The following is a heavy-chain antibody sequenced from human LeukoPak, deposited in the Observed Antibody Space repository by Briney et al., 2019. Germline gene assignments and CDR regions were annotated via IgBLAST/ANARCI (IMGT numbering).Heavy chain of an antibody. CDR2: IYYSGST. Sequence: PSETLSLTCTVSGGSISSYYWSWIRQPPRKGLEWIGYIYYSGSTNYNPSLKSRVTISVDTSKNQFSLKLSSVTAADTAVYYCARRMGATQTYNWFDPWGQGTLVTVSS. V-gene: IGHV4-59*01. J-gene: IGHJ5*02. CDR3: ARRMGATQTYNWFDP. CDR1: GGSISSYY. D-gene: IGHD1-26*01.